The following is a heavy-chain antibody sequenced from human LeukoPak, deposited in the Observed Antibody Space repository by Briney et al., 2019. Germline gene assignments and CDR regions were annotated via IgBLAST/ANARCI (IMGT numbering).Heavy chain of an antibody. J-gene: IGHJ4*02. Sequence: PGRSLRLSCAASGFTFSSYGMHWVRHAPGKGLVWVSRINSDGSSTSYADSVKGRFTISRDNAKNTLYLQMNSLRAEDTAVYYCARAPNYYDSSGYLNTEFDYWGQGTLVTVSS. CDR2: INSDGSST. V-gene: IGHV3-74*01. CDR1: GFTFSSYG. CDR3: ARAPNYYDSSGYLNTEFDY. D-gene: IGHD3-22*01.